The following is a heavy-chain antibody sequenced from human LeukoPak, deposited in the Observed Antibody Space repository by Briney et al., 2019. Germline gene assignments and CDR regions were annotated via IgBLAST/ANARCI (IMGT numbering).Heavy chain of an antibody. CDR3: ARERGYDSSGYYFDY. J-gene: IGHJ4*02. CDR1: GGSISSYY. V-gene: IGHV4-59*01. Sequence: SETLSLTCSVSGGSISSYYWSWIRQPPGKGLEWIGYIYYSGSTNYNPSLKSRVTISVDTSKNQFSLKLSSVTAADTAVYYCARERGYDSSGYYFDYWGQGTLVTVSS. D-gene: IGHD3-22*01. CDR2: IYYSGST.